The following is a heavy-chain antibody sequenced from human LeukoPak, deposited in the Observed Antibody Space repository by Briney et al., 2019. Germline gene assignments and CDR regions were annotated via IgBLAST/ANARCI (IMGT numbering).Heavy chain of an antibody. CDR1: GGSISNHY. CDR3: ARRERDSSGLNWFDP. J-gene: IGHJ5*02. CDR2: IYYSGST. V-gene: IGHV4-59*08. D-gene: IGHD6-19*01. Sequence: SETLSLTCTVFGGSISNHYWSWIRQPPGKGLEWIGYIYYSGSTQYNPSLKSRVTMLIDTSRNQFSLKLNSVTATDTAVYYCARRERDSSGLNWFDPWGQGTLVTVSS.